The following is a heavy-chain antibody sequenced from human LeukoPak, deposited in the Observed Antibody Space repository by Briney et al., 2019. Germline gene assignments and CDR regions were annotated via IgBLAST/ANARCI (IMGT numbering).Heavy chain of an antibody. CDR1: GGSISSYY. J-gene: IGHJ5*02. CDR2: IYYSGST. Sequence: PSETLSLTCTVSGGSISSYYWSWIRQPPGKGLEWIGCIYYSGSTNYNPSLKSRVTISVDTSKNQFSLKLSSVTAADTAVYYCARHNDFWRDNWFDPWGQGTLVTVSS. CDR3: ARHNDFWRDNWFDP. D-gene: IGHD3-3*01. V-gene: IGHV4-59*08.